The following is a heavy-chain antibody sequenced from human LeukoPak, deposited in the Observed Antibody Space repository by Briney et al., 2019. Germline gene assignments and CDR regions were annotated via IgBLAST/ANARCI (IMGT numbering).Heavy chain of an antibody. CDR3: ARLRTPVGDGDWFDP. V-gene: IGHV5-51*01. Sequence: GESLKISCKGSGYSFTYYWIGWVRQMPGKGLEWMGIIYPGDSDTRSSPSFQGQVTISADNSISTAYLQWSILKASDTAIYYCARLRTPVGDGDWFDPWGQGTLVTVSS. D-gene: IGHD2-21*01. CDR1: GYSFTYYW. CDR2: IYPGDSDT. J-gene: IGHJ5*02.